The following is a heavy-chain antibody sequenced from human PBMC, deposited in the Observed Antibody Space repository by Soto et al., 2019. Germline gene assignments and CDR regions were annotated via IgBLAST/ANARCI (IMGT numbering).Heavy chain of an antibody. J-gene: IGHJ4*02. V-gene: IGHV3-9*01. CDR1: GSTVDDYA. D-gene: IGHD3-16*01. Sequence: GGSLRLSCVVSGSTVDDYAMNWIRQVPGKGLEWVSGIFWKSGNTDYADSVKGRFTISRDSAKNSLSLHMNSLRLEDTAVYYCGKDLSPGGLESWGQGTLVTVSS. CDR2: IFWKSGNT. CDR3: GKDLSPGGLES.